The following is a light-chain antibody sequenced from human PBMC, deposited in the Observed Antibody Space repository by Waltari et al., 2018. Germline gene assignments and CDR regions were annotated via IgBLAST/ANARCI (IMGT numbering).Light chain of an antibody. CDR3: QQYDTSPGT. CDR2: GAF. Sequence: EIVLTQSPSTLSVSAGATATLSCRASQSLSVAYLAWYQHKSGQAPRLLIYGAFYRATGIPDRFSGSGSGTDFTLTITRLEPEDFAVYYCQQYDTSPGTFGQGTKLEI. J-gene: IGKJ2*01. V-gene: IGKV3-20*01. CDR1: QSLSVAY.